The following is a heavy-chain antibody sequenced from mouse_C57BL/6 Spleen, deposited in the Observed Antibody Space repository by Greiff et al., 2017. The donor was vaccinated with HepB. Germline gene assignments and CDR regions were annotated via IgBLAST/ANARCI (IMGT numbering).Heavy chain of an antibody. Sequence: QVQLQQSGAELVRPGTSVKMSCKASGYTFTNYWIGWAKQRPGHGLEWIGDIYPGGGYTNYNEKFKGKATLTADKSSSTAYMQFSSLTSEDSAIYYCARRSYDYDEYYFDYWGQGTTLTVSS. V-gene: IGHV1-63*01. CDR1: GYTFTNYW. CDR2: IYPGGGYT. J-gene: IGHJ2*01. D-gene: IGHD2-4*01. CDR3: ARRSYDYDEYYFDY.